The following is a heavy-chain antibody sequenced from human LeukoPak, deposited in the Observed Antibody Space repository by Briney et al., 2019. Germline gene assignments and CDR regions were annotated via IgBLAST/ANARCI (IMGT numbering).Heavy chain of an antibody. CDR1: GFTFSSYS. Sequence: GGSLRLSCAASGFTFSSYSMKWVREAQGKGVEWVSSITFCRSNMNNAYSVKARFTISTYNAQTSLFLQLNSLRAEDTAVYYCAREGRSSSWYGSFDYWGQGTLVTVSS. CDR2: ITFCRSNM. CDR3: AREGRSSSWYGSFDY. D-gene: IGHD6-13*01. J-gene: IGHJ4*02. V-gene: IGHV3-21*01.